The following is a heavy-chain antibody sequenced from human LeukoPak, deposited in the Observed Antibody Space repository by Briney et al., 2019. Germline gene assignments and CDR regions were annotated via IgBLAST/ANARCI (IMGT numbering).Heavy chain of an antibody. CDR1: GFTFSSYG. J-gene: IGHJ6*03. Sequence: GGSLRLSCAASGFTFSSYGMHWVRQAPGKGLEWVAFIRYDGNNKYYADSVKGRFTVSRDNSKNTLYLQMNSLRAEDTAVYYCARDLYSSGWYAQNYYFDYYMDVWGKGTTVTV. D-gene: IGHD6-19*01. V-gene: IGHV3-30*02. CDR2: IRYDGNNK. CDR3: ARDLYSSGWYAQNYYFDYYMDV.